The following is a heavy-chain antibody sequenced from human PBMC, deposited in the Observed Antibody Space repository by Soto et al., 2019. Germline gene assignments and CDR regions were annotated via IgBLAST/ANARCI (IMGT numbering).Heavy chain of an antibody. CDR3: ARDPYYYGSEGDYYYGMDV. Sequence: QVQLVQSGAEVKKPGSSVKVSCKASGGTFSSYAISWVRQAPGQGPEWMGGIIPIFGTANYAQKFQGRVTITADESTSTAYMELSSLRSEDTAVYYCARDPYYYGSEGDYYYGMDVWGQGTTVTVSS. CDR1: GGTFSSYA. J-gene: IGHJ6*02. D-gene: IGHD3-10*01. CDR2: IIPIFGTA. V-gene: IGHV1-69*01.